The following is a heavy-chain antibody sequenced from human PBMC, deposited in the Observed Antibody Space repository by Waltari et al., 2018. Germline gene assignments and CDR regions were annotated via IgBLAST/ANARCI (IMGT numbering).Heavy chain of an antibody. Sequence: QVQLQQWGAGLLKPSETLSLTCAVYGGSFSGNYWGWIRQSPGKGLEWIGEINHTRSTTSNPSLRSRVTISVDTSKNQFSLNLNSVTAADTAVYYCARRGLVWSYDYYCMDVWGKGTTVTVSS. V-gene: IGHV4-34*01. J-gene: IGHJ6*03. D-gene: IGHD2-8*02. CDR3: ARRGLVWSYDYYCMDV. CDR1: GGSFSGNY. CDR2: INHTRST.